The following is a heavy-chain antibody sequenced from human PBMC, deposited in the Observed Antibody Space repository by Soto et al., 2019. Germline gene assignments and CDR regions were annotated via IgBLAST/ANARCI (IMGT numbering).Heavy chain of an antibody. CDR2: IFPDDSDT. V-gene: IGHV5-51*01. Sequence: GESLKISCKASGFSFTLYWIAWVRQMPGKGLEWMGVIFPDDSDTRYSPSFQGQVTISRDNSKDTLYLQMTRLRAEDTATYYCAKDGQWLDVYLESWGQGTQVTVSS. CDR3: AKDGQWLDVYLES. CDR1: GFSFTLYW. J-gene: IGHJ4*02. D-gene: IGHD6-19*01.